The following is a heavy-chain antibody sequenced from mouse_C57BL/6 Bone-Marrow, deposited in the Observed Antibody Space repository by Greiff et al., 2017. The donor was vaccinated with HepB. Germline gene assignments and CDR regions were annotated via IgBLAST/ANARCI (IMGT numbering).Heavy chain of an antibody. CDR2: IYPGGGYT. CDR1: GYTFTNYW. CDR3: AREGSWDWYFDY. Sequence: QVQLKQSGAELVRPGTSVKMSCKASGYTFTNYWIGWAKQRPGHGLEWIGDIYPGGGYTNYNGKFKGKSTLTADKSSNTAYMQFSSQTSEDSAIYYCAREGSWDWYFDYWCQGTTLTVSS. J-gene: IGHJ2*01. D-gene: IGHD4-1*01. V-gene: IGHV1-63*01.